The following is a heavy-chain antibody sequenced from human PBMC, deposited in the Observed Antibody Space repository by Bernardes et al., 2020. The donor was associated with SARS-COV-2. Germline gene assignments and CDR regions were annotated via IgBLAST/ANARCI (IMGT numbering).Heavy chain of an antibody. CDR3: ARKYGHSYGLDV. D-gene: IGHD3-10*01. J-gene: IGHJ6*02. Sequence: GGSLRLSCAASGFSFSDYCMHWVRHAPGKGLVWVSRVHPDGSSTIYADSVKGRFTISRDNAKNTLYLQMNSLRAEDTAVYYCARKYGHSYGLDVWGQGTTVTVSS. CDR1: GFSFSDYC. CDR2: VHPDGSST. V-gene: IGHV3-74*01.